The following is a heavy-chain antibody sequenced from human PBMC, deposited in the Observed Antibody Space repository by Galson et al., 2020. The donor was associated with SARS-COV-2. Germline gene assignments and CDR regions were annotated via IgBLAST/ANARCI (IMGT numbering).Heavy chain of an antibody. J-gene: IGHJ6*02. V-gene: IGHV4-61*01. CDR2: ISYSGST. CDR1: GSSVTSGTYY. Sequence: SETLSLTCVVSGSSVTSGTYYWSWIRQPPGKGLEWIGYISYSGSTSYNPSLKSRVTISVDTSKNLFSLRLKSVTAADTAVYYCARDHPYYYESSGYSSYGMDVWGQGTTVTVSS. D-gene: IGHD3-22*01. CDR3: ARDHPYYYESSGYSSYGMDV.